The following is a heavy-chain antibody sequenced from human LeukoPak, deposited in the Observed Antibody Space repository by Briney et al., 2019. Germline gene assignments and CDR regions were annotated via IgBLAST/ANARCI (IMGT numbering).Heavy chain of an antibody. D-gene: IGHD3-10*01. V-gene: IGHV1-69*04. CDR1: GGTFSSYA. Sequence: ASVKVSCKASGGTFSSYAISWVRQAPGQGLEWMGRIIPTLGIANYAQKFQGRVTITADKSTSTAYMELSSLRSGDTAVYYCARRGSGSYYKPYDAFDIWGQGTMVTVSS. CDR3: ARRGSGSYYKPYDAFDI. J-gene: IGHJ3*02. CDR2: IIPTLGIA.